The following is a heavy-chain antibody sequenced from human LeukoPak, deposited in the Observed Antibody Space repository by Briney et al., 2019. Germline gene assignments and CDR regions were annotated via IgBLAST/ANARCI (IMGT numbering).Heavy chain of an antibody. CDR2: INPNSGGT. CDR1: GYTFTDYY. J-gene: IGHJ4*02. Sequence: ASVKVSCKVSGYTFTDYYMHWVRQAPGQGLEWMGWINPNSGGTNYAQKFQGRVTMTRDTSITTAYMELSSLRSEDTAVYYCARGGSYYYGSGSLTSGYWGQGTLVTVSS. D-gene: IGHD3-10*01. CDR3: ARGGSYYYGSGSLTSGY. V-gene: IGHV1-2*02.